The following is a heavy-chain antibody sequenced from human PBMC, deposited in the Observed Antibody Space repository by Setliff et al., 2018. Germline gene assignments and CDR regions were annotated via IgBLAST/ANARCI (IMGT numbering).Heavy chain of an antibody. J-gene: IGHJ5*02. Sequence: LSLTCAVSGFSITSGYYWGWIRQAPGKGLEWIGSLYHSGTTYYNPSLKRRVTISLDTSKNHFSLNLNSVTAADTAVYFCARHLSHCTMTTCYNNWFDPWAREPWSPSPQ. D-gene: IGHD2-2*02. CDR2: LYHSGTT. V-gene: IGHV4-38-2*01. CDR1: GFSITSGYY. CDR3: ARHLSHCTMTTCYNNWFDP.